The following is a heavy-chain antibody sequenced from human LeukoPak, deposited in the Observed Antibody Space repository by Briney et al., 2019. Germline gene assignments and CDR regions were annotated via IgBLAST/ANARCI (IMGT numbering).Heavy chain of an antibody. CDR1: GFSFSSYA. V-gene: IGHV3-23*01. J-gene: IGHJ4*02. CDR3: AKAPVTSCRGAFCYPFDH. D-gene: IGHD2-15*01. CDR2: MSSSDDGR. Sequence: GGSLRLSCATSGFSFSSYAMSWVRQAPGKGLEWVSAMSSSDDGRYYAASVRGRFTISRDTSRSTLYLQMNSLRAEDAAVYYCAKAPVTSCRGAFCYPFDHWGQGTLVTVSS.